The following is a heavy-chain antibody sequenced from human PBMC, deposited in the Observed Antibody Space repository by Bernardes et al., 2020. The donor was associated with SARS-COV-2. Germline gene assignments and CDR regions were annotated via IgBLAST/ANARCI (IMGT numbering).Heavy chain of an antibody. CDR1: GFTFSSYS. J-gene: IGHJ6*03. Sequence: GGSLRLSCAASGFTFSSYSMNWVRQAPGKGLEWVSSISSSSSYIYYADSVKGRFTISRDNAKNSLYLQMNSLRAEDTAVYYCARDGYSYGYCSGGSCYYYYYMDVWGKGTTVTVSS. V-gene: IGHV3-21*01. CDR2: ISSSSSYI. D-gene: IGHD2-15*01. CDR3: ARDGYSYGYCSGGSCYYYYYMDV.